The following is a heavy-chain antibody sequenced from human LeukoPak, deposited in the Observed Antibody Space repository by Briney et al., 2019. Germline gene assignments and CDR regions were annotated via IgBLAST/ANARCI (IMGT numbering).Heavy chain of an antibody. J-gene: IGHJ5*02. CDR3: VRDAGGGNSWFDT. D-gene: IGHD4-23*01. V-gene: IGHV3-21*04. CDR1: GFTFTDFY. Sequence: GGSLRLSCAASGFTFTDFYMNWVRQAPGKGLEWVSWISPTSSYMYYADSVKGRFTISRDNAKNPLYLQMNSLRAEDTALYYCVRDAGGGNSWFDTWGQGTLVTVSS. CDR2: ISPTSSYM.